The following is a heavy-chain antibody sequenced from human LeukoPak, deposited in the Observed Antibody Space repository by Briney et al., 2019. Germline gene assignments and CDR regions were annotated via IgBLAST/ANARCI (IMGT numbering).Heavy chain of an antibody. CDR1: GFTFSHYS. CDR3: ARDQYDTWSRRGNFDS. D-gene: IGHD3-3*01. J-gene: IGHJ4*02. CDR2: IKLDGSEK. Sequence: PGGSLRLSCVASGFTFSHYSMNWVRQAPGKGLEWVANIKLDGSEKNYVDSVKGRFTISRDNTKNSLYLQMNSLRVEDTAVFYRARDQYDTWSRRGNFDSWGQGTLVIVSS. V-gene: IGHV3-7*03.